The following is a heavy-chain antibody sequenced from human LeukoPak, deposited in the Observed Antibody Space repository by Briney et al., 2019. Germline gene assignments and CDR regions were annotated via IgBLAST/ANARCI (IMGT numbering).Heavy chain of an antibody. Sequence: SETLSLTCAVSGYSISSDYYWGWIRQPPGKGLEWIGNIYHSGSTYYSPSLKSRVTISVDTSKNQFSLKLSSVTAADTAVYYCARLDCSSTSCYGGYNWFDPWGQGPLVTVSS. V-gene: IGHV4-38-2*01. CDR2: IYHSGST. CDR1: GYSISSDYY. CDR3: ARLDCSSTSCYGGYNWFDP. D-gene: IGHD2-2*01. J-gene: IGHJ5*02.